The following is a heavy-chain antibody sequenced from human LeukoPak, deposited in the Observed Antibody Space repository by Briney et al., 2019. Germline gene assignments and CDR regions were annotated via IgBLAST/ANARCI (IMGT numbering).Heavy chain of an antibody. CDR2: IIPLLGIE. CDR3: ARGDGGHDFWSNYPLDS. D-gene: IGHD3-3*01. J-gene: IGHJ4*02. Sequence: AASVKVSCKASGGTFSSDSFSWVRQAPGQGPEWMGRIIPLLGIENCGQKFQGRFTIMADKSTSTVYMELSSLRSGDTAVYYCARGDGGHDFWSNYPLDSWGQGTLVTVSS. V-gene: IGHV1-69*02. CDR1: GGTFSSDS.